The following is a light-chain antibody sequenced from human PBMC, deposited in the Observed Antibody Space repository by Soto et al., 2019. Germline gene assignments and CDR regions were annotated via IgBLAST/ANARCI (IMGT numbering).Light chain of an antibody. CDR1: QSVGSK. V-gene: IGKV3-15*01. CDR2: GAS. J-gene: IGKJ4*01. CDR3: QQYNSWPLT. Sequence: EIVMTQSPATLSVSPGERATLSCRASQSVGSKLAWYQQKPGRAPRLLIYGASTRATGIPASFSGSGSGTEFTLTISSLQSEDFAVYYCQQYNSWPLTFGGGTKVEIK.